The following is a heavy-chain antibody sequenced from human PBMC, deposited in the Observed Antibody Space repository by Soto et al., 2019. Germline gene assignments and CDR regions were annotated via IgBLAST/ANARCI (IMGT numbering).Heavy chain of an antibody. J-gene: IGHJ4*02. D-gene: IGHD3-22*01. Sequence: QVQLVESGGGVVQPGRSLRLSCAASGFTFNSYGIHWVRQAPGKGLEWVAVISHDGSKTNYADSVKGRVTISRDNSKDTVYLQMNSLRAEDTAVYYCAKDTYDYSRSGYYVFDSWGQGTLVTVSS. V-gene: IGHV3-30*18. CDR3: AKDTYDYSRSGYYVFDS. CDR1: GFTFNSYG. CDR2: ISHDGSKT.